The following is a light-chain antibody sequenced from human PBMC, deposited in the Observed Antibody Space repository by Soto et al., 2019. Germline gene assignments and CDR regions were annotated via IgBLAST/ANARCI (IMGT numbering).Light chain of an antibody. CDR1: QPISNW. Sequence: DIQMSPSPSTLSAYVGARVTITCRASQPISNWLAWYQQKPGKAPRLLIYVASALHSGVPSRFSGSGSGTEFTLTISSLQPDDFATYYCQQYNSYSRTFGQGTKVDVK. V-gene: IGKV1-5*01. CDR2: VAS. CDR3: QQYNSYSRT. J-gene: IGKJ1*01.